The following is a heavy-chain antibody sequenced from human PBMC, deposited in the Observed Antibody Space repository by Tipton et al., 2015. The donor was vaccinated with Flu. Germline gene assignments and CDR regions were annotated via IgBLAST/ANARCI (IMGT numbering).Heavy chain of an antibody. CDR3: ARVSPRRVTAIVVVMLPEGYFDY. V-gene: IGHV4-34*01. CDR1: GGSFTGYY. CDR2: INHSGST. D-gene: IGHD3-22*01. Sequence: TLSLTCSVYGGSFTGYYWTWIRQAPGKGLEWIGEINHSGSTHYNSSLKSRVTMSVDASKNQFSLHLSSVTAADTAGYYCARVSPRRVTAIVVVMLPEGYFDYWGQGTLVIVSS. J-gene: IGHJ4*02.